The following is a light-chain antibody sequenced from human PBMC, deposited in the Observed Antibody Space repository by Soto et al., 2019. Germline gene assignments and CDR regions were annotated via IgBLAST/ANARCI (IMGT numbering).Light chain of an antibody. Sequence: DIVMTQSPLSPSVTPGEPASISCRSSQSLLYTSRYNYLDWYLQKPGQSPQLLIYLGSYRASGVPDRFSGSGSGTDFTLKISRVEAEDVGVYYCMQALQSPLTFGGGTKVEIK. V-gene: IGKV2-28*01. CDR2: LGS. J-gene: IGKJ4*01. CDR3: MQALQSPLT. CDR1: QSLLYTSRYNY.